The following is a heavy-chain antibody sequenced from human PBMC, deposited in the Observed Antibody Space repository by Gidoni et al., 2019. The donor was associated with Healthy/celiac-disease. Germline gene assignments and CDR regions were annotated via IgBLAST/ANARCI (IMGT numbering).Heavy chain of an antibody. D-gene: IGHD3-9*01. Sequence: EVQLVASGGVLVQPGVSLRLSCPPSVFTVSSNYLSWVRQSPGKGLEWVSGIYSCGSRYYADYVKGRFSISRDNSKNTLYLQMNSLRAEDTAVYYWAREENDILTGDFDYWGKGTLVTVSS. CDR2: IYSCGSR. CDR1: VFTVSSNY. V-gene: IGHV3-66*01. J-gene: IGHJ4*02. CDR3: AREENDILTGDFDY.